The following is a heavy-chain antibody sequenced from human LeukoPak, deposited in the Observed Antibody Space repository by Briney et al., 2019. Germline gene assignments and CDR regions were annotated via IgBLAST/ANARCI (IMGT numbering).Heavy chain of an antibody. CDR2: INHSGST. V-gene: IGHV4-34*01. D-gene: IGHD4-11*01. Sequence: PSETLSLTCAVYGGSFSGYYWSWIRRPTGKGLEWIGEINHSGSTNYNPSLKSRVTISVDTSKNQFSLKLSSVTAADTAVYYCARGSTGVWFDPWGQGTLVTVSS. CDR1: GGSFSGYY. J-gene: IGHJ5*02. CDR3: ARGSTGVWFDP.